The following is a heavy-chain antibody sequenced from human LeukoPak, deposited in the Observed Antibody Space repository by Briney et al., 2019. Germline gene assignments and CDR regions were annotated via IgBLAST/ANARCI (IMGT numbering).Heavy chain of an antibody. CDR1: GFTFSSYA. Sequence: GGSLRLSCAASGFTFSSYAMSWVRQAPGKGLEWVSAISGSGGSTYYADSVKGRCTISRDNSKNTLYLQMNSLRAEDTAVYYCAKGYSALPYSGVFYWGQGTLVTVSS. V-gene: IGHV3-23*01. CDR2: ISGSGGST. D-gene: IGHD2-15*01. J-gene: IGHJ4*02. CDR3: AKGYSALPYSGVFY.